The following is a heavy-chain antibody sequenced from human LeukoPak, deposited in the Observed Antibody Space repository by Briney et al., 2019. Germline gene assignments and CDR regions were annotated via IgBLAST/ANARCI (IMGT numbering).Heavy chain of an antibody. CDR1: GFTFSSYA. Sequence: PGGSLRLSCAASGFTFSSYAMNWVRQAPGKGLEWVSHITGSGHSANYADSVKGRFTIFRDNSKNTLYLEMNSLRAEDTAVYYCAKDEGTKVVVVISHEYFHHWGQGTLVTVSS. V-gene: IGHV3-23*01. CDR2: ITGSGHSA. D-gene: IGHD2-21*01. CDR3: AKDEGTKVVVVISHEYFHH. J-gene: IGHJ1*01.